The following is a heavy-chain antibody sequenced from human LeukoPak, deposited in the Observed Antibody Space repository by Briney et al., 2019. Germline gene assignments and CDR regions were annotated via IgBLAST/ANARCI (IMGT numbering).Heavy chain of an antibody. J-gene: IGHJ4*02. V-gene: IGHV4-34*01. CDR3: ARGFWTGYYYY. Sequence: SETLSLTCAVYGGSFSGYYWSWIRQPPGRGLEWIGEINHSGSTNYNPSLKSRVTISVDTSKNQFSLKLSSVTAADTAVYYCARGFWTGYYYYWGQGTLVTVSS. CDR2: INHSGST. D-gene: IGHD3/OR15-3a*01. CDR1: GGSFSGYY.